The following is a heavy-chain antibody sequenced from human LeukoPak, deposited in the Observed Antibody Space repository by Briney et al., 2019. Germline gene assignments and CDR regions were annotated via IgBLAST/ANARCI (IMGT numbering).Heavy chain of an antibody. V-gene: IGHV4-4*07. CDR2: VYTSGGI. J-gene: IGHJ4*02. D-gene: IGHD1-26*01. CDR1: GGSISDYY. Sequence: SETLSLTCTVSGGSISDYYWSWIRQPAEKGLECIGRVYTSGGIDYNPSFKSRITLSVDKSKNQFFLKLTSVTAADTAVYYCAGRDYWGQGTLVTVSS. CDR3: AGRDY.